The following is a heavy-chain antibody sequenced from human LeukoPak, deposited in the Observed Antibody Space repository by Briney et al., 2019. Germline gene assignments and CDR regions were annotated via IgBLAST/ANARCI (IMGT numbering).Heavy chain of an antibody. CDR3: ARHIISSSWYFDL. CDR2: IYYSGST. J-gene: IGHJ2*01. Sequence: SETLSLTCTVSGGSISSYYWSWIRQPPGEGLEWIGYIYYSGSTNYNPSLKSRVTISVDTSKNQFSLKLSSVTAADTAVYYCARHIISSSWYFDLWGRGTLVTVSS. CDR1: GGSISSYY. D-gene: IGHD6-13*01. V-gene: IGHV4-59*08.